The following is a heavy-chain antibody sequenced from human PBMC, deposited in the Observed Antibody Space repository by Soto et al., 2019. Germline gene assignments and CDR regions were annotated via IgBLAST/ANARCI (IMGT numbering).Heavy chain of an antibody. Sequence: EVQLVESGGGLVKPGGSLRLSCGASGITISGYNMNWVRQAPGKGLEWVSGIDTSSTYIYYTDSVKGRLTISRDNAKNSLYLQMNSLRAEDTAVYYCAREVAGMAGGDYWGQGALVTVSS. V-gene: IGHV3-21*01. J-gene: IGHJ4*02. CDR2: IDTSSTYI. CDR1: GITISGYN. D-gene: IGHD2-15*01. CDR3: AREVAGMAGGDY.